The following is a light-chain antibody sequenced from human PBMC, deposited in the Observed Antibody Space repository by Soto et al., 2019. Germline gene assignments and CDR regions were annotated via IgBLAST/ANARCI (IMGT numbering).Light chain of an antibody. Sequence: EVVMTQSPATLSVSPGARATLSFRASQSVRDYLAWYQHKPGQAPRLLIYRASIRATGIPARFTASGSGTEFTLTISSLQSEDFATYYCQQYNSYPWTFGQGTKVDI. CDR2: RAS. CDR3: QQYNSYPWT. V-gene: IGKV3-15*01. J-gene: IGKJ1*01. CDR1: QSVRDY.